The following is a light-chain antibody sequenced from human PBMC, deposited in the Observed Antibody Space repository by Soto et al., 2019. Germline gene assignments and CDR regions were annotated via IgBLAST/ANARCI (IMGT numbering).Light chain of an antibody. CDR3: QQSYTTLFT. CDR1: QDISNY. V-gene: IGKV1-39*01. CDR2: AAS. J-gene: IGKJ3*01. Sequence: DIQMTQSPSSLSASVGDRVTITCQASQDISNYLNWYQQKPGKAPKLLIYAASTLQSGVPSRFSASGSETDFTLTISSLQPEDFATYYCQQSYTTLFTFGPGTKVDLK.